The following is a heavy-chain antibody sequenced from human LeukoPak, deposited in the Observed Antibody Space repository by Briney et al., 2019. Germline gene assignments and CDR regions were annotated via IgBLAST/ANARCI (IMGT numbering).Heavy chain of an antibody. CDR2: TYYRSKLYN. D-gene: IGHD1-26*01. V-gene: IGHV6-1*01. Sequence: SQTLSLTCAISGDSVSSKSAAWNWIRQSPSRGLEWLGRTYYRSKLYNEYAPSVKSRIIIKPDTSKNQFSLQLNSVTPEDTAVYFCARSSGDLDYWGQGTLVTVSS. J-gene: IGHJ4*02. CDR1: GDSVSSKSAA. CDR3: ARSSGDLDY.